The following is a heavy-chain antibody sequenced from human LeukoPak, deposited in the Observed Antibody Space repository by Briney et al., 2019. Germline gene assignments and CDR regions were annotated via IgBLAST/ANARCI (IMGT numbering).Heavy chain of an antibody. D-gene: IGHD6-19*01. Sequence: PGGSLRLSCAASGFTFSSYAMSWVRQAPGKGLEWVSAISGNGGSTYYADSVKGRFTISRDNSKNTLYLQMNSLRAEDTAVYYCAKDPWRSGWFLAPRLNRGFGFDYWGQGTPVTVSS. V-gene: IGHV3-23*01. CDR1: GFTFSSYA. J-gene: IGHJ4*02. CDR3: AKDPWRSGWFLAPRLNRGFGFDY. CDR2: ISGNGGST.